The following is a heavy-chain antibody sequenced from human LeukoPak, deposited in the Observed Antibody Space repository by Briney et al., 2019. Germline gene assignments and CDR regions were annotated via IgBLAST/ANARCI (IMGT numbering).Heavy chain of an antibody. V-gene: IGHV3-74*01. J-gene: IGHJ3*02. Sequence: GGSLRFSCEASGFTFSRYWMHWVRQAPGKGLVWVSRINSDGSRTTYADSVRGRFTISRDNAKKSLYLQMNGLRAEDTALYYCAKGDLGIGVDIWGQGTMVTVSS. CDR1: GFTFSRYW. CDR2: INSDGSRT. D-gene: IGHD3-16*01. CDR3: AKGDLGIGVDI.